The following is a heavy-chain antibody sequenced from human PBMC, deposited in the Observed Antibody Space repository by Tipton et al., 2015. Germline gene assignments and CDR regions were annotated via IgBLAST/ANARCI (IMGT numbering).Heavy chain of an antibody. CDR2: ISGSGTIT. D-gene: IGHD4-17*01. CDR1: GFTFKNYA. J-gene: IGHJ5*02. V-gene: IGHV3-23*01. Sequence: SLRLSCAVSGFTFKNYAMSWVRQAPGKGLEWVSGISGSGTITYYGDSVKGRFTISRDNSKNTLYLQMNSLRAEDTAVYYCAKTDYGDLGWFDPWGQGTLVTVSS. CDR3: AKTDYGDLGWFDP.